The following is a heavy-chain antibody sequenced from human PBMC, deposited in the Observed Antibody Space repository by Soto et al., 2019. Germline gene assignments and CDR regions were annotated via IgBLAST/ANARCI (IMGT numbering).Heavy chain of an antibody. CDR3: ASPHSITFFGVVIENYKNGMDV. D-gene: IGHD3-3*01. J-gene: IGHJ6*02. CDR1: GYTFTNYY. CDR2: VTPSGSIT. V-gene: IGHV1-46*01. Sequence: QVQLVQSGAEVKKPGASVKVSCKASGYTFTNYYMHWVRQAPGQGLEWMGIVTPSGSITSDTQKFQGRVTLTRDTSTSTVYMELSSLRSEDTAVYYCASPHSITFFGVVIENYKNGMDVWGQGTTVTVSS.